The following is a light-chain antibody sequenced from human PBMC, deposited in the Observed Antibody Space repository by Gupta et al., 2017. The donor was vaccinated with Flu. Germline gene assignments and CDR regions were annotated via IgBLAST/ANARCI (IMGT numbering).Light chain of an antibody. J-gene: IGKJ5*01. CDR2: DAS. V-gene: IGKV3-11*01. CDR3: QQRSNWLIT. CDR1: RSISIY. Sequence: EIVLTQSPATLSLSPGERATLSCRASRSISIYLAWYQQKPGQAPRLLMYDASNRATGIPARFSGSGSGTDFTLTISSLEPEDFAVYYCQQRSNWLITFGQGTRLQIK.